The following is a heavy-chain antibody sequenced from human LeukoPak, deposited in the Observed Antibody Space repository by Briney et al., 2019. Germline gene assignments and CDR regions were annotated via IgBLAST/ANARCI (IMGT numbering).Heavy chain of an antibody. CDR3: ARSARLMKGVVEVTALDD. D-gene: IGHD3-3*01. CDR2: ISSSGSTI. J-gene: IGHJ4*02. CDR1: GFTFSSYE. V-gene: IGHV3-48*03. Sequence: GRSLRLSCAASGFTFSSYEMNWVRQAPGKGLEWVSYISSSGSTIYYADSVKGRFTIARDNAKNSVYLEMNSLRADDTAVYYCARSARLMKGVVEVTALDDWGQGTLVTVSS.